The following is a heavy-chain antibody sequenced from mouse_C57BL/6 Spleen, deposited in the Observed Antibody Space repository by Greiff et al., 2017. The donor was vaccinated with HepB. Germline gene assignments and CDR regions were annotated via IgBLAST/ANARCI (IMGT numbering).Heavy chain of an antibody. CDR1: GYTFTSYW. Sequence: QVQLQQPGAELVKPGASVKMSCKASGYTFTSYWITWVKQRPGQGLEWIGDIYPGSGSTNYNEKFKSKATLTVDTSSSTAYMQLSSLTSEDSAVYYCARRGLLRAPWYYAMDYWGQGTSVTVSS. CDR2: IYPGSGST. CDR3: ARRGLLRAPWYYAMDY. V-gene: IGHV1-55*01. J-gene: IGHJ4*01. D-gene: IGHD1-1*01.